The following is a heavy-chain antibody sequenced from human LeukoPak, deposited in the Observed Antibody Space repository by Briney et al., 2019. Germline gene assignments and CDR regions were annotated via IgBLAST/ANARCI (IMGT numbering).Heavy chain of an antibody. CDR2: ISSNGGST. CDR1: GFTFSSYA. D-gene: IGHD3-22*01. J-gene: IGHJ4*02. CDR3: ARASLSRGYDY. Sequence: GGSLRLFCAASGFTFSSYAMHWVRQAPGKGLEYVSAISSNGGSTYYANSVKDRFTISRDNSKNTLYLQMGSLRAEDMAVYYCARASLSRGYDYWGQGTLVTVSS. V-gene: IGHV3-64*01.